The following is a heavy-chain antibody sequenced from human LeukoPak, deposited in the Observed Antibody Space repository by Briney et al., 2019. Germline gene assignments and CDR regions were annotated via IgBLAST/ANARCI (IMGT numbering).Heavy chain of an antibody. CDR1: GYTFTSYD. CDR2: MNPNSGNT. CDR3: ASSVRSSWDVPNDAFDI. D-gene: IGHD6-13*01. Sequence: GASVKVSCKASGYTFTSYDINWVRQATGQGLEWMGWMNPNSGNTGYAQKFQGRVTMTRNTSISTAYMELSSLRSEDTAVYYCASSVRSSWDVPNDAFDIWGQGTMVTVSS. V-gene: IGHV1-8*01. J-gene: IGHJ3*02.